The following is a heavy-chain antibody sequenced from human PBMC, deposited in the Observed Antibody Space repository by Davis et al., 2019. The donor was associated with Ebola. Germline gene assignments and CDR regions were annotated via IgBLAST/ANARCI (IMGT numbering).Heavy chain of an antibody. Sequence: SLKISCAGSGFTFHNYAIHWVRQPPGRGLEWVSSINWNSDTIDYADSVKGRFTMSRDNANNSLYLQMNSLTAEDTALYYCAKDRLAVAGLIDYWGQGTPVTVSS. D-gene: IGHD6-19*01. V-gene: IGHV3-9*01. CDR3: AKDRLAVAGLIDY. J-gene: IGHJ4*02. CDR2: INWNSDTI. CDR1: GFTFHNYA.